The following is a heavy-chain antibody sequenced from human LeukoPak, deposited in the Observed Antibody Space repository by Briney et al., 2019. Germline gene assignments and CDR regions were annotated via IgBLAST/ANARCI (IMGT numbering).Heavy chain of an antibody. CDR1: GFTFSNYA. Sequence: GGSLKLSCTASGFTFSNYAMSWVRRAPGKGLEWVSGITGSGGITYYTDSVKGRFTISRVNSKNTLYLQMNSLRAEDTAVYYCAKDPEYSSPYYFDYWGQGTLVTVSS. J-gene: IGHJ4*02. D-gene: IGHD6-19*01. CDR3: AKDPEYSSPYYFDY. CDR2: ITGSGGIT. V-gene: IGHV3-23*01.